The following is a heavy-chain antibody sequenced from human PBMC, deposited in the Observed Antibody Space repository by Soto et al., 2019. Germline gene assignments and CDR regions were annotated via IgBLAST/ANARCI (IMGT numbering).Heavy chain of an antibody. J-gene: IGHJ6*02. CDR2: VYYSGST. Sequence: PSETLSLTCTISGGSITNYYWSWIRQPPGKGLEWIGYVYYSGSTKYNPSLESRVTISADTSKNQFSLRVTSVTAADTAVYYCARDNIVSKGYGMDVWGQGTTVTVSS. V-gene: IGHV4-59*01. CDR1: GGSITNYY. CDR3: ARDNIVSKGYGMDV. D-gene: IGHD5-12*01.